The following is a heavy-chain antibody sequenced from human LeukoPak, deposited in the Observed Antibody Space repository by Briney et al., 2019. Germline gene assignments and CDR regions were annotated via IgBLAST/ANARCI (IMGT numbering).Heavy chain of an antibody. CDR3: ARRLTQYDCFDP. D-gene: IGHD2-2*01. CDR2: TYYRSKWYH. CDR1: GDSVSSNSAA. Sequence: SQTLSLTCTISGDSVSSNSAAWNWLRQSPSRGLEWLGRTYYRSKWYHDYAVSVKSRITINPDTSKNQFSPHLNSVTPEDTAVYYCARRLTQYDCFDPWGQGILVTVSS. V-gene: IGHV6-1*01. J-gene: IGHJ5*02.